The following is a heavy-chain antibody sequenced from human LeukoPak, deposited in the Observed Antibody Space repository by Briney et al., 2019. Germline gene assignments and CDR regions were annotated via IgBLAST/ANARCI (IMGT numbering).Heavy chain of an antibody. CDR2: IHHSGNT. CDR3: VRRGIRSGSWSSGYYGMDV. CDR1: GGSVSSTNR. J-gene: IGHJ6*02. Sequence: PETLSLTCAISGGSVSSTNRWSWVRQSPGKGLEWIGEIHHSGNTNYNPSLKSRVTISVDKSKNQFSLKLSSVTAADTAVYYCVRRGIRSGSWSSGYYGMDVWGQGTTVTVSS. D-gene: IGHD6-13*01. V-gene: IGHV4-4*03.